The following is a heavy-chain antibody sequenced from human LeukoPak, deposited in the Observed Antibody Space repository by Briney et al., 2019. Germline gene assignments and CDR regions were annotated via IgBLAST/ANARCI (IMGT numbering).Heavy chain of an antibody. CDR3: ARDLVIYDSSGYYYFDY. CDR2: ISSSSSYI. CDR1: GFTFSSYS. J-gene: IGHJ4*02. V-gene: IGHV3-21*01. D-gene: IGHD3-22*01. Sequence: GGSLRLSCAASGFTFSSYSMNWVHQAPGKGLEWVSSISSSSSYIYYADSVKGRFTISRDNAKNSLYLQMNSLRAEDTAVYYCARDLVIYDSSGYYYFDYWGQETLVTVSS.